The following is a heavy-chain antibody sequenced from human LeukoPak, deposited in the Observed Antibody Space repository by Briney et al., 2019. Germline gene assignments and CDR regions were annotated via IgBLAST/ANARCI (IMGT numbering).Heavy chain of an antibody. CDR3: ARGLKSPAGVDY. CDR1: GFTFSSYW. D-gene: IGHD2-2*01. CDR2: INSDGNSA. J-gene: IGHJ4*02. V-gene: IGHV3-74*01. Sequence: PGGSLRLSCAASGFTFSSYWMHWVRQAPGKGLVWVSHINSDGNSATYADSVKGRFTISRDNAKNTLYLQMNSLRAEDTAVYHCARGLKSPAGVDYWGQGTLVTVSS.